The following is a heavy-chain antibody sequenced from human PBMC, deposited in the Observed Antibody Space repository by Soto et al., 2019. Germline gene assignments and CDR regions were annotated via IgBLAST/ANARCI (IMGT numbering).Heavy chain of an antibody. CDR3: ASYDYYGSARVGY. V-gene: IGHV3-7*02. Sequence: EVQLVESGGGLVQPGGSLRLSCAASGFTFSSYWMSWVRQAPGKGLEWVANIKQDGSEKYYVDSVKGRFTISRDNAKNSLYLQMNSLRAEDTAVYYCASYDYYGSARVGYWGQGTLVTVSS. CDR1: GFTFSSYW. CDR2: IKQDGSEK. D-gene: IGHD3-10*01. J-gene: IGHJ4*02.